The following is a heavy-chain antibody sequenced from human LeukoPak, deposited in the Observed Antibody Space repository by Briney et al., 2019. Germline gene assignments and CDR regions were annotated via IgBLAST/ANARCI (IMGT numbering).Heavy chain of an antibody. CDR1: GFTFSSYS. CDR3: ARAFKDCGGDCYYDY. V-gene: IGHV3-21*01. CDR2: ISSSSYI. J-gene: IGHJ4*02. Sequence: GGSLRLSCAASGFTFSSYSMNWVRQAPGKGLEWVSSISSSSYIYYADSVKGRFTISRDNAKNSLYLQMNSLRAEDTAVYYCARAFKDCGGDCYYDYWGQGTLVTVSS. D-gene: IGHD2-21*01.